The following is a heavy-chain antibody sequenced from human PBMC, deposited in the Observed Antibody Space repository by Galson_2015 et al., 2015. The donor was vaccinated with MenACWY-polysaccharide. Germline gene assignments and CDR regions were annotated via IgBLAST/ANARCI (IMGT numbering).Heavy chain of an antibody. J-gene: IGHJ6*03. CDR1: GYTFTNYY. Sequence: SVKVSCKASGYTFTNYYIHRVRQAPGLGLEWMGVVKPSGGHPIQEQKFQGRVTMTSDTSTSTVYMEVRSLGSDDTAIYYCARAAYCTHYCYYYYYMDVWGKGTTVTVSS. D-gene: IGHD2-8*01. CDR2: VKPSGGHP. V-gene: IGHV1-46*01. CDR3: ARAAYCTHYCYYYYYMDV.